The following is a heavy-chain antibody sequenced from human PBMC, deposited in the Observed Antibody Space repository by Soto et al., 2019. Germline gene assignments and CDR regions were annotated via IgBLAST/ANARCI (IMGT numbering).Heavy chain of an antibody. J-gene: IGHJ4*02. CDR2: ISGSGGST. CDR1: GFTFSNYA. CDR3: AKDLHDYGDYYFDY. D-gene: IGHD4-17*01. V-gene: IGHV3-23*01. Sequence: RGSLRLSCAASGFTFSNYAISWVRQAPGKGLEWVSSISGSGGSTHYADSVKGRFTISRDNSKNTLYLQMNSLRAEDTAVYYCAKDLHDYGDYYFDYWGQGTLVTVSS.